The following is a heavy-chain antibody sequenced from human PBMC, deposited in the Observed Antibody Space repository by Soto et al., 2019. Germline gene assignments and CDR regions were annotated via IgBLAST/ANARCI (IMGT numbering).Heavy chain of an antibody. CDR1: DYSFSSYA. J-gene: IGHJ4*02. CDR2: INPYNENT. CDR3: VRDEVTPPRLGFDY. D-gene: IGHD2-21*02. V-gene: IGHV1-18*01. Sequence: QIPLVQSGAEVKKPGASVKVSCKASDYSFSSYAISWVRQAPGQGLEWMGWINPYNENTNYAQKFQGRISMTTDTSTSTAYMELRSLRFDDTATYYCVRDEVTPPRLGFDYWGQGTLVTVSS.